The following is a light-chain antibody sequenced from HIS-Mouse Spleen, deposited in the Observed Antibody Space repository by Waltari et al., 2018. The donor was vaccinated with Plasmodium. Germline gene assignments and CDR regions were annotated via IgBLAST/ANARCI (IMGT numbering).Light chain of an antibody. CDR1: ALPKKY. CDR3: YSTDSSGNHRV. J-gene: IGLJ3*02. CDR2: EDS. Sequence: SYELTQPPSVSVSPGQTARITCSGDALPKKYAYWYQQKSGQAPVLVIYEDSKRPSGIRERFGVSSSGTMTTLTISGAQVEDEADYDCYSTDSSGNHRVFGGGTKLTVL. V-gene: IGLV3-10*01.